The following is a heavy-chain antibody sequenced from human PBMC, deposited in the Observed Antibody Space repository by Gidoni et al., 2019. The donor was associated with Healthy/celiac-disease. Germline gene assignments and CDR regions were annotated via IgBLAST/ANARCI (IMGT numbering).Heavy chain of an antibody. V-gene: IGHV3-49*05. CDR3: TRASYDFWSGYYTDLYDY. CDR1: GFTFGDYA. Sequence: EVQLVESGGGLVKPGRSLRLSCTASGFTFGDYAMSWFRQAPGKGLEWVGFSRSKAYGGTTEYAASVKGRFTISRDDSKSIAYLQMNSLKTEDTAVYYCTRASYDFWSGYYTDLYDYWGQGTLVTVSS. D-gene: IGHD3-3*01. J-gene: IGHJ4*02. CDR2: SRSKAYGGTT.